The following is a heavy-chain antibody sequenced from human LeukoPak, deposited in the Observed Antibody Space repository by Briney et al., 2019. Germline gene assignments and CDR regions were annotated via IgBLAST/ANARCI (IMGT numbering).Heavy chain of an antibody. D-gene: IGHD3-16*01. CDR1: GGSISSSNW. CDR2: IYHSGST. Sequence: SETLSLTCAVSGGSISSSNWWSWVRQPPGKGLEWIGEIYHSGSTNYNPSLKSRVTISVDKSKNQFSLKLSSVTAADTAVYYCARDPLGVADPSFDYWGQGTLVTVSS. J-gene: IGHJ4*02. CDR3: ARDPLGVADPSFDY. V-gene: IGHV4-4*02.